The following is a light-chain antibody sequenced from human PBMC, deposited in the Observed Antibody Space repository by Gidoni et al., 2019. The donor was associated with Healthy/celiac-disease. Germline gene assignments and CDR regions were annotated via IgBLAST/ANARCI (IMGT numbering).Light chain of an antibody. V-gene: IGKV3-20*01. CDR2: GAS. J-gene: IGKJ4*01. CDR1: QSVSSSY. Sequence: EIVLTQSPGTLALSPGESATLSCRASQSVSSSYLAWYQQKPGQAPRLLSYGASSRATGIPDRFSGRGSGTDFTLTISRLEPEEFAVYYCQQYGSSPLTFGGXTKVEIK. CDR3: QQYGSSPLT.